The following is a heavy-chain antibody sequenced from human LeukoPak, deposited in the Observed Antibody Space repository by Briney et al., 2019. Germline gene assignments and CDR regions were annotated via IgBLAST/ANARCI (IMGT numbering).Heavy chain of an antibody. J-gene: IGHJ3*02. Sequence: GGSLRLSCAASGFTFSSYGMHWVRQAPGKGLEWVSSISSGSSYIFYADSVKGRFTISRDNAKNSLYLQMSSLRAEDTAVYYCARQVGVDDAFDIWGQGTMVTISS. V-gene: IGHV3-21*01. D-gene: IGHD1-26*01. CDR1: GFTFSSYG. CDR3: ARQVGVDDAFDI. CDR2: ISSGSSYI.